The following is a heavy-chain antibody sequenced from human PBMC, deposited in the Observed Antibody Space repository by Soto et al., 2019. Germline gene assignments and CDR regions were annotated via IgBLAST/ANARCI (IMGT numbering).Heavy chain of an antibody. CDR1: GVTFSSYS. D-gene: IGHD4-17*01. CDR2: ISSSSSYI. Sequence: PGGSLRLSCAASGVTFSSYSMNWVRQAPGKGLEWVSSISSSSSYIYYADSVKGRFTISRDNAKNSLYLQMNSLRAEDTAVYYCASTVTTNAFDIWGQGTMVTVSS. V-gene: IGHV3-21*01. J-gene: IGHJ3*02. CDR3: ASTVTTNAFDI.